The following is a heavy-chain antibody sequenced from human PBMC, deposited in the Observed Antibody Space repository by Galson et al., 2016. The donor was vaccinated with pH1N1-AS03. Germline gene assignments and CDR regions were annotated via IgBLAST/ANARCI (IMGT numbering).Heavy chain of an antibody. J-gene: IGHJ6*02. CDR3: ARVSGEDGRGGYKGASAMDA. V-gene: IGHV1-69*02. Sequence: SVKVSCKASGGTLSSYTINWVRQAPGQGLEWMGRINPMVGLADYAQKLQDRVTITADKSTSTVYMELGSLRSEDTAVYYCARVSGEDGRGGYKGASAMDASALRSTVTVSS. CDR2: INPMVGLA. CDR1: GGTLSSYT. D-gene: IGHD5-24*01.